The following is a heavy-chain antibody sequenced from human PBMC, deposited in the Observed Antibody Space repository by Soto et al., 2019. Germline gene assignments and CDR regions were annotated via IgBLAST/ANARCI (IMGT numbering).Heavy chain of an antibody. J-gene: IGHJ4*02. CDR2: ISAYNGNT. CDR1: GYTFTSYG. V-gene: IGHV1-18*01. CDR3: ARDLWNYYDSSGYQYYFDY. D-gene: IGHD3-22*01. Sequence: ASVKVSCKASGYTFTSYGISWVRQAPGQGLEWMGWISAYNGNTNYAQKLQGRVTMTTDTSTSTAYMELRSLRSDDTAVYYCARDLWNYYDSSGYQYYFDYWGQGTLVTVSS.